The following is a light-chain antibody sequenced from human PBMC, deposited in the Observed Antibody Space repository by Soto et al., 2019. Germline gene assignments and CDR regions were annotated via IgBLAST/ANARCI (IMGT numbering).Light chain of an antibody. Sequence: QSALTQPPSASGSPGQSVTISCTGTSSDVGGYNYVSWYQQYPGRAPKLMIYEVTKRPSGVPDRFSGSKSGNTASLTVSGLQAEDVAYYYGGHYAPSTISYRVSGEGT. CDR3: GHYAPSTISYRV. CDR1: SSDVGGYNY. V-gene: IGLV2-8*01. CDR2: EVT. J-gene: IGLJ7*01.